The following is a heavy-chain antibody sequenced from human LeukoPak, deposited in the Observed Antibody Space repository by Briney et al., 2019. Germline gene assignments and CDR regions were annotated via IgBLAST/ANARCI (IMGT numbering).Heavy chain of an antibody. CDR3: VRHSDY. J-gene: IGHJ4*02. V-gene: IGHV1-2*02. CDR1: GYTFIDLY. Sequence: GASVKVSCKASGYTFIDLYIHWVRQAPGQGLEWMGWINPNSGGTNYAQKFQGRVTMTRETSISTAYMELNSLRSDDTAVYYCVRHSDYWGQGTLVTVSS. CDR2: INPNSGGT.